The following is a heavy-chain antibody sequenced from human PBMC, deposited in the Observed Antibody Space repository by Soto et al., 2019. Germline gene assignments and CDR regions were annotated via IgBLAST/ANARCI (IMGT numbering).Heavy chain of an antibody. J-gene: IGHJ4*02. CDR1: GFTFSSYG. CDR2: IWYDGSNK. CDR3: ARALRRWYFDY. Sequence: QVQLVESGGGVVQPGRSLRLSCAASGFTFSSYGMHWVRQAPGKGLEWVAVIWYDGSNKYYADSVKGRFTISRDNSKNTLYLQMNSLRAEDTAVYYCARALRRWYFDYWGQGTLVTVSS. V-gene: IGHV3-33*01. D-gene: IGHD2-15*01.